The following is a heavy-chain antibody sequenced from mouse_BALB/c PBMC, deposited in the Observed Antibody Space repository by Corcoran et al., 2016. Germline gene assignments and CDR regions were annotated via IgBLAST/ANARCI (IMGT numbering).Heavy chain of an antibody. CDR1: GYSFTGYY. V-gene: IGHV1-26*01. Sequence: EVQLQQSGPELVKPGASVKISCKASGYSFTGYYMHWVKQSHVKSLEWIGRINPYNGATSYNQNFKDKASLTVDKSSSTAYMELHSLTSEDSAVYYGARWGGPEGYWGQGTTLTVSS. D-gene: IGHD1-1*02. CDR3: ARWGGPEGY. CDR2: INPYNGAT. J-gene: IGHJ2*01.